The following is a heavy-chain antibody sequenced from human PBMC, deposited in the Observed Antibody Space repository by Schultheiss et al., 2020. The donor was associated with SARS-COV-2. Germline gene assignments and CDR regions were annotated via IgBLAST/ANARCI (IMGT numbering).Heavy chain of an antibody. V-gene: IGHV4-34*01. Sequence: SETLSLTCAVYGGSFSGYYWSWIRQPPGKGLEWIGSIYYSGSTYYNPSLKSRVTISVDTSKNQFSLKLSSVTAADTAVYYCASYITIFGVVITRAFDIWGQGTMVTVSS. CDR1: GGSFSGYY. J-gene: IGHJ3*02. CDR3: ASYITIFGVVITRAFDI. D-gene: IGHD3-3*01. CDR2: IYYSGST.